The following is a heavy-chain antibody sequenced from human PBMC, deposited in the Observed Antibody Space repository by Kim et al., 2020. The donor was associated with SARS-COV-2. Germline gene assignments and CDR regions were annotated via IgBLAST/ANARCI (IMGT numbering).Heavy chain of an antibody. D-gene: IGHD3-10*02. CDR3: ARVLFGQLAPTEDDY. J-gene: IGHJ4*02. CDR1: GGSFSGYY. Sequence: SETLSLTCAVYGGSFSGYYWSWIRQPPGKGLEWIGEINHSGSTNYNPSLKSRVTISVDTSKNQFPLKLSSVTAADTAAYYCARVLFGQLAPTEDDYCGQG. V-gene: IGHV4-34*01. CDR2: INHSGST.